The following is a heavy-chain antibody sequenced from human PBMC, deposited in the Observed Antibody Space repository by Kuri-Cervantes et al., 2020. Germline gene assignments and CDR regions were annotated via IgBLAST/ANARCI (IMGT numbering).Heavy chain of an antibody. V-gene: IGHV3-72*01. CDR2: MRNKARSYTT. J-gene: IGHJ4*02. CDR1: EVTVSSNC. D-gene: IGHD3-3*01. CDR3: ARDWSHAPFDY. Sequence: GESLKISCASSEVTVSSNCLTWVRQAPGKGLDWVGRMRNKARSYTTEYAASVKGRFTVSGDDSKNSLYLQMNSLKTEDTAVYYCARDWSHAPFDYWGQGTLVTVSS.